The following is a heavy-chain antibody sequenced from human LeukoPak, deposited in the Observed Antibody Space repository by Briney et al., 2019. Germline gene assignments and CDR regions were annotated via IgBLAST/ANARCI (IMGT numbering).Heavy chain of an antibody. CDR1: RFPFSSYT. CDR2: ISSSSSYI. V-gene: IGHV3-21*01. D-gene: IGHD3/OR15-3a*01. Sequence: GGSLRLSCAASRFPFSSYTMNWVRQAPGKGLEWVSSISSSSSYIYYADSVKGRFTISRDNAKNSLYLQMNSLRAEDTAVYYCAKDGDRLFLFYFDHWGQGSLVTVSS. CDR3: AKDGDRLFLFYFDH. J-gene: IGHJ4*02.